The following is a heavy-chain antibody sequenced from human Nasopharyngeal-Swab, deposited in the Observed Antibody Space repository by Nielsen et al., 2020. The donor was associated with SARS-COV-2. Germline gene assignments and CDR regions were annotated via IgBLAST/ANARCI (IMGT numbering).Heavy chain of an antibody. V-gene: IGHV4-31*02. CDR3: ARVSRYYYMDV. J-gene: IGHJ6*03. Sequence: WRRQSPGKALEWIGYIYYSGSTYYNPSLKSRVTISVDTSKNQFSLKLSSVTAADTAVYYCARVSRYYYMDVWGKGTTVTVSS. CDR2: IYYSGST.